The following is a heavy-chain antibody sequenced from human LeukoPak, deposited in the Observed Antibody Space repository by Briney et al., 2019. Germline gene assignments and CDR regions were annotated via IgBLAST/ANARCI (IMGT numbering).Heavy chain of an antibody. CDR2: IWYDGSNK. CDR1: GFTFSSYG. J-gene: IGHJ4*02. CDR3: AKERGPHYYDATGYYGAIDY. V-gene: IGHV3-33*06. D-gene: IGHD3-22*01. Sequence: GGSLRLSCAASGFTFSSYGMHWVRQAPGKGLEWVAVIWYDGSNKYYADSVKGRFTISRDNSKNTLYLQVNSLRAEDTAVYYCAKERGPHYYDATGYYGAIDYWGQGTLVTVSS.